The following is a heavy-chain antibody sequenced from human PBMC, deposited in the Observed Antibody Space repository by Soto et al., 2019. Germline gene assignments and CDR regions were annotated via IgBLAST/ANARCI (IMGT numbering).Heavy chain of an antibody. D-gene: IGHD5-12*01. V-gene: IGHV3-48*02. CDR2: ISSHISTL. CDR3: VRDGSGNLYLNWFDP. CDR1: GFTFSSYS. J-gene: IGHJ5*02. Sequence: GGSLRLSCAASGFTFSSYSMNWVRQAPVNGLEFISYISSHISTLYYADSVKGRFTISRYNAVNSLYLQMNSLRDEDTAVYYCVRDGSGNLYLNWFDPWGQGTLVTVSS.